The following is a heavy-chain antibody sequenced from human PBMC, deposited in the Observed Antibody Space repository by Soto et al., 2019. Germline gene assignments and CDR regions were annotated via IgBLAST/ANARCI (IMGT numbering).Heavy chain of an antibody. V-gene: IGHV1-8*02. CDR2: MNPINGAT. CDR3: GRGPSPRAPAGGTPYYYAMDV. J-gene: IGHJ6*02. D-gene: IGHD6-13*01. CDR1: GYDFTAYD. Sequence: ASVKVSCRPSGYDFTAYDINWVRQASGQGLEWMGWMNPINGATGTARRFQGRVSMTRNTATGTAYLELTSLRSDDTAVYYCGRGPSPRAPAGGTPYYYAMDVWGPGTTVTVSS.